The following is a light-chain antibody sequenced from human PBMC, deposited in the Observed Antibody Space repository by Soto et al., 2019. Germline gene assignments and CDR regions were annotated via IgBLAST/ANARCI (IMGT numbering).Light chain of an antibody. Sequence: QSALTQPGAVSGSPGQSVTISCTETSSDVGAYNYVSWYHQHQGKARKFMIFPVYNRPARLPDRFSGSKPGNTASLTIPGLQAEDEADYYCSSYAGTYSYVFGAGTKVTVL. CDR3: SSYAGTYSYV. CDR2: PVY. CDR1: SSDVGAYNY. J-gene: IGLJ1*01. V-gene: IGLV2-11*01.